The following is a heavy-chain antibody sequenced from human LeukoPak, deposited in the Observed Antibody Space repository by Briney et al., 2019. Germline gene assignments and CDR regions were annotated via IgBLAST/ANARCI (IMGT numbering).Heavy chain of an antibody. CDR3: ARGRIQLWIQVD. Sequence: PGGSLRLSCAASGFTFSSYAMHWVRQAPGKGLEWVAVISYDGSNKYYADSVKGRFTISRDNSKNTLYLQMNSLRAEDTAVYYCARGRIQLWIQVDWGQGTLVTASS. CDR1: GFTFSSYA. J-gene: IGHJ4*02. D-gene: IGHD5-18*01. V-gene: IGHV3-30-3*01. CDR2: ISYDGSNK.